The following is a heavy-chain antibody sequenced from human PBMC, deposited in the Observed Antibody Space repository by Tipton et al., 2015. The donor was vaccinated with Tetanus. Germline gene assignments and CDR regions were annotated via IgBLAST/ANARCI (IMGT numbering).Heavy chain of an antibody. Sequence: GVLRLSCAVSGFSLSSYTMNWVRQAPGKGLEWVSSISSTSSYIYYADSLKGRFTISRDNAKNSLYLQMNSLRVEDTAVYYCASGSALDYWGHGGLVTVSS. CDR1: GFSLSSYT. D-gene: IGHD6-25*01. CDR2: ISSTSSYI. CDR3: ASGSALDY. J-gene: IGHJ4*01. V-gene: IGHV3-21*01.